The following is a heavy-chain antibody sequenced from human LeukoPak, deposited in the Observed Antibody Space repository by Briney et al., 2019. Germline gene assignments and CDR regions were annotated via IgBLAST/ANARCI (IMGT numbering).Heavy chain of an antibody. J-gene: IGHJ3*02. Sequence: ASVKVSCKASGYTFTSCDINWVRQATGQGLEWMGWMNPNSGNTGYAQKFQGRVTITRNTSISTAYMELSSLRSEDTAVYYCARGLTMVRGVDAFDIWGQGTMVTVSS. V-gene: IGHV1-8*03. D-gene: IGHD3-10*01. CDR3: ARGLTMVRGVDAFDI. CDR2: MNPNSGNT. CDR1: GYTFTSCD.